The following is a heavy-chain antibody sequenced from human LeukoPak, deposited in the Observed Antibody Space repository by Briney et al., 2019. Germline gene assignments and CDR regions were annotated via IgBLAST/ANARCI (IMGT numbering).Heavy chain of an antibody. V-gene: IGHV4-34*01. D-gene: IGHD1-26*01. CDR2: INHSGST. Sequence: SETLSLTCAVYGGSFSGYYWSWIRQPPGKGLEWIGEINHSGSTNYNPSLKSRVTISVDTSKNQFSLKLSSVTAADTAVYYCAREVGANFDYWGQGTLVTVSA. CDR1: GGSFSGYY. J-gene: IGHJ4*02. CDR3: AREVGANFDY.